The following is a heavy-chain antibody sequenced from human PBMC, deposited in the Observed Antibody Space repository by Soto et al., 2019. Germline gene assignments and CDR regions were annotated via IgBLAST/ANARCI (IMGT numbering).Heavy chain of an antibody. CDR3: ARVGGFGATTIDY. J-gene: IGHJ4*02. CDR1: GCSISSGDYY. V-gene: IGHV4-30-4*01. D-gene: IGHD3-10*01. Sequence: SETLSLTCTFSGCSISSGDYYWSWIRKPPGKGLEWIGYIYYSGSTYYNPSLKSRVTISVDTSKNQFSLKPSSVTAADTAVYYCARVGGFGATTIDYWGQGTLVTVSS. CDR2: IYYSGST.